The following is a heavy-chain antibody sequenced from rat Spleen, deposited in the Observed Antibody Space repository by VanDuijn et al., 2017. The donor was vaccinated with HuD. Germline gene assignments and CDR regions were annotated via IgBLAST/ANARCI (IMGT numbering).Heavy chain of an antibody. CDR2: ISYDGGIT. J-gene: IGHJ4*01. V-gene: IGHV5-29*01. D-gene: IGHD1-12*03. CDR1: GFTFSSFP. CDR3: ARVDGYYRTMDA. Sequence: EVQLVESGGGLVQPGRSLKLSCAASGFTFSSFPMAWVRQAPKKGLEWVAYISYDGGITYYRDSVRGRFTISRDNAKSTLYLQMDSLRSEDTATYYCARVDGYYRTMDAWGQGVSVTVSS.